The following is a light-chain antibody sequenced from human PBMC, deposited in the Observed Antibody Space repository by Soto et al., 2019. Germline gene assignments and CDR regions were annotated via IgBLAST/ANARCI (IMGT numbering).Light chain of an antibody. CDR1: QTISSW. V-gene: IGKV1-5*03. CDR3: QQYYSYPGLT. CDR2: KAS. Sequence: DIQMTQSPSTLCGSLVDRVTITCRASQTISSWLAWYQQKPGKAPKLLIYKASTLKSGVPSRFSGSGSGTDFTLTISCLQSEDFATYYCQQYYSYPGLTFGGGTKVDIK. J-gene: IGKJ4*01.